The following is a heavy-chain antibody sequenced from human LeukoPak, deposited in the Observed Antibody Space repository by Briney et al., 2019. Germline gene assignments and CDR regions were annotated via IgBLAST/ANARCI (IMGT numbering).Heavy chain of an antibody. J-gene: IGHJ6*04. D-gene: IGHD6-19*01. Sequence: PSETLSLTCAVYVGSFSGYYWSWIRQPPGKGLEWIGEINHSGSTNYNPSLKSRVTISVDTSKNQFSLKLSSVTAADTAVYYCARGRGAGTFTDVWGKGTTVTVSS. CDR2: INHSGST. V-gene: IGHV4-34*01. CDR1: VGSFSGYY. CDR3: ARGRGAGTFTDV.